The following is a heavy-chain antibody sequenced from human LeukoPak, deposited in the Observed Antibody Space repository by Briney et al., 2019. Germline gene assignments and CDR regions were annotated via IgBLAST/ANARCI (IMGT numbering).Heavy chain of an antibody. CDR2: IKTKTDGGTT. D-gene: IGHD2/OR15-2a*01. Sequence: GGSLRLSCAASGFTFSKAWMTWVRQAPGKGLEWVGHIKTKTDGGTTDYAAPVNGRFTISRDDSSNTLSLQMDSFKSEDTAVYYCTTDPFMLDFYDFLYWGQGTLVTVSS. J-gene: IGHJ4*02. V-gene: IGHV3-15*01. CDR1: GFTFSKAW. CDR3: TTDPFMLDFYDFLY.